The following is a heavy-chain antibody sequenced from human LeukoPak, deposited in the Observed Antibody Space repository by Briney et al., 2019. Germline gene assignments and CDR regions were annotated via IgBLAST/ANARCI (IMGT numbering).Heavy chain of an antibody. CDR2: INPNSGGT. J-gene: IGHJ5*02. CDR1: GYTFTGYY. Sequence: ASVKVSCKASGYTFTGYYMHWVRQAPGQGLEWMGWINPNSGGTNYAQKFQGRVTMTRDTSISTAYMELSRLRSDDTAVYYCARGASNYYDILTGYSKYNWFDPWGQGTLVTVSS. V-gene: IGHV1-2*02. D-gene: IGHD3-9*01. CDR3: ARGASNYYDILTGYSKYNWFDP.